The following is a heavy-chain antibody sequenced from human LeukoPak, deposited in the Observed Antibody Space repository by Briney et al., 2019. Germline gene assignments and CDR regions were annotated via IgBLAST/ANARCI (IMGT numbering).Heavy chain of an antibody. CDR2: TNPNSGGT. D-gene: IGHD3-22*01. Sequence: ASVKVSCKASGYTFTGYYMHWVRQAPGQGLEWMGWTNPNSGGTNYAQKFQGRVTMTRDTSISTAYMELSRLRSDDTAVYYCARDYYDSSGYSLVGAFDIWGQGTMVTVSS. CDR1: GYTFTGYY. V-gene: IGHV1-2*02. J-gene: IGHJ3*02. CDR3: ARDYYDSSGYSLVGAFDI.